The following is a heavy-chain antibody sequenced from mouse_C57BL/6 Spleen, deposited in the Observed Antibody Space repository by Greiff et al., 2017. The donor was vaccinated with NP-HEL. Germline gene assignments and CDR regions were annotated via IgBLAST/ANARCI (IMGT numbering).Heavy chain of an antibody. Sequence: VQLQQSGAELVKPGASVKLSCTASGFNITDYYMHWVKQRPEQGLEWIGRIDPEDGATKYAPHFQGTATITADTSSNTAYLQLCSLTSEDTAVNYCAKGLREDFDDWGQGTTLTVSS. V-gene: IGHV14-2*01. CDR3: AKGLREDFDD. CDR1: GFNITDYY. D-gene: IGHD1-1*01. CDR2: IDPEDGAT. J-gene: IGHJ2*01.